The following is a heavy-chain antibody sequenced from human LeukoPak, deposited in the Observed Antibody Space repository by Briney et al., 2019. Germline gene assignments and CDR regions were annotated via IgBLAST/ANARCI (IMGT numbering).Heavy chain of an antibody. J-gene: IGHJ3*02. Sequence: SETLSLTCTISGGTISSNSYYWGWIRQPPGKGLEWIGRIYTSGSTNYNPSLKSRVTMSVDTSKNQFSLKLSSVTAADTAVYYCARERARGAGYSPENAFDIWGQGTMVTVSS. CDR1: GGTISSNSYY. CDR3: ARERARGAGYSPENAFDI. CDR2: IYTSGST. D-gene: IGHD5-18*01. V-gene: IGHV4-39*07.